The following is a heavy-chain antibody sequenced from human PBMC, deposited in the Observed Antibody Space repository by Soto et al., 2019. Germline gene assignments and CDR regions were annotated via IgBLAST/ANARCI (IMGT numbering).Heavy chain of an antibody. CDR1: GSSFNNYY. V-gene: IGHV4-59*01. CDR3: GRNRVPLN. D-gene: IGHD1-1*01. CDR2: IDYSGNT. Sequence: QVQLQESGPGLVKPSETLSLTCTVSGSSFNNYYWSWSRQPPGKGLEWLGYIDYSGNTNYNPSLKSRVTISISTSKSQFSLRLTSVTAADTAVYYCGRNRVPLNWGQGTLVTVAS. J-gene: IGHJ4*02.